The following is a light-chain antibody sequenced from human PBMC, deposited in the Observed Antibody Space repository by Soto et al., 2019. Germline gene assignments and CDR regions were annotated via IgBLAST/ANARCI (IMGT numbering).Light chain of an antibody. CDR1: QSVSSSY. V-gene: IGKV3-20*01. J-gene: IGKJ2*01. CDR3: QQYGSSPPRYT. CDR2: GAS. Sequence: EIVLTQSPGTLSLSPGERATLSCRASQSVSSSYLAWYQQKPGQAPRPLIYGASSMATGIPDRFSGSGSGTDVTLTISRLEPEDFAVYYCQQYGSSPPRYTFGQGTKLEIK.